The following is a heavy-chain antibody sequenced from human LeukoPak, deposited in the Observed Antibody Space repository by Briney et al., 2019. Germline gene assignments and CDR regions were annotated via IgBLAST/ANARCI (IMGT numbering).Heavy chain of an antibody. CDR2: ISGSGGSP. CDR3: AKAGIGVVGYFDY. CDR1: GITFNTYA. V-gene: IGHV3-23*01. J-gene: IGHJ4*02. Sequence: GGSLRLSCVVSGITFNTYAMSWVRQAPRKGLQWVSSISGSGGSPYYADSAKGRFTISRDNSKNTLYLQMNSLRDEDTALYYCAKAGIGVVGYFDYWGQGTLVTVSS. D-gene: IGHD6-19*01.